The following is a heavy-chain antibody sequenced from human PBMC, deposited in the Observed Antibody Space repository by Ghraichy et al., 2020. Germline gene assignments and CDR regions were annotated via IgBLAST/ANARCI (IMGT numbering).Heavy chain of an antibody. CDR1: GYTFTSYG. V-gene: IGHV1-18*01. CDR2: ISAYNGNT. CDR3: AREPYDFWSGYLLYYYYGMDV. J-gene: IGHJ6*02. D-gene: IGHD3-3*01. Sequence: ASVKVSCKASGYTFTSYGISWVRQAPGQGLEWMGWISAYNGNTNYAQKLQGRVTMTTDTSTSTAYMELRSLRSDDTAVYYCAREPYDFWSGYLLYYYYGMDVWGQGTTFTGSS.